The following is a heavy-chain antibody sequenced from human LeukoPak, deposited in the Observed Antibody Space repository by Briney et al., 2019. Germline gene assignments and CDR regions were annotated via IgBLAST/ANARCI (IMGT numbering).Heavy chain of an antibody. D-gene: IGHD6-6*01. V-gene: IGHV3-30*18. CDR1: GFTFSSYG. Sequence: PGGSLRLSCAASGFTFSSYGMHWVRQAPGKGLEWVAVISYDGSNKYYADSVKGRFTISRDNSKNTLYLQMNSLRAGDTAVYYCAKDREYSSSPPLDYWGQGTLVTVSS. J-gene: IGHJ4*02. CDR3: AKDREYSSSPPLDY. CDR2: ISYDGSNK.